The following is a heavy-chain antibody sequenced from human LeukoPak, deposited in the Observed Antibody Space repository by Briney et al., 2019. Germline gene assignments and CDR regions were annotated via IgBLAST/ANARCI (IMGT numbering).Heavy chain of an antibody. D-gene: IGHD6-19*01. CDR1: GFTFSDYG. J-gene: IGHJ4*02. V-gene: IGHV3-30*18. Sequence: GGSLRLSCAASGFTFSDYGMHWVRQAPGKGLEWVAIISYDGRNKYYADSMKGRYTICRDNSKTTLYLQMNSLRAEDTAVYYCAKAGNGAVAHFDYWGQGTLVTVSS. CDR2: ISYDGRNK. CDR3: AKAGNGAVAHFDY.